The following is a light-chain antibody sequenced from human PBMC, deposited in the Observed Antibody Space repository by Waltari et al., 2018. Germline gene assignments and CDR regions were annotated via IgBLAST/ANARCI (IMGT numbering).Light chain of an antibody. J-gene: IGLJ2*01. CDR2: DDR. V-gene: IGLV3-21*03. Sequence: SYVLTQSPSASVAPGKTARITCEGDNVGDKSVHWYQQKPGQAPLLVVYDDRARPSGIPDRFSASNSGSTATLTISRVENGDEADYYCQVWDTSSDRVVFGGGTKLTVL. CDR3: QVWDTSSDRVV. CDR1: NVGDKS.